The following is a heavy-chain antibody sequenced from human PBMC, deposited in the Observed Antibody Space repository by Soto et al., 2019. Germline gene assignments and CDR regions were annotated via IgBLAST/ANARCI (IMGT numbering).Heavy chain of an antibody. J-gene: IGHJ2*01. V-gene: IGHV4-59*04. Sequence: SETLSLTCTVSGGSISPYYWSWIRQPPGKGLEWIAYIFHTGSTFYNSSLKPRVSISVDRSKNQFSLKLKSVTETDTAVYYCARVKVGDLFRFNWFFDLWGRGTLVTVSS. D-gene: IGHD3-3*01. CDR1: GGSISPYY. CDR3: ARVKVGDLFRFNWFFDL. CDR2: IFHTGST.